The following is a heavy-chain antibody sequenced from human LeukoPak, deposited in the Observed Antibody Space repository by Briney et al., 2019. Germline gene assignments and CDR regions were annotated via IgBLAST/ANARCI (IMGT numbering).Heavy chain of an antibody. Sequence: ASVKVSCKASGYTFTGYYMHWVRQAPGQGLEWMGWINPNSGGTNCAQKFQGRVTMTRDTSISTAYMELSRLRSDDTAVYYCARYILTGYYNWFDPWGQGTLVTVSS. V-gene: IGHV1-2*02. D-gene: IGHD3-9*01. J-gene: IGHJ5*02. CDR1: GYTFTGYY. CDR2: INPNSGGT. CDR3: ARYILTGYYNWFDP.